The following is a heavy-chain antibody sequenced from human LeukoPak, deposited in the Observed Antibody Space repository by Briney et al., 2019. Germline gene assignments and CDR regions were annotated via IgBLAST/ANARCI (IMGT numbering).Heavy chain of an antibody. CDR2: IYSSGST. D-gene: IGHD1-26*01. Sequence: SETLSLTCTVSGGSLRSNYWSWIRQPPGKGLEWIGYIYSSGSTNYNPSLKSRVTMSVDTSKYHFSLNLSSVTAADTAVYYCATLKGWPTYYFDLWGQGTLVTVSS. V-gene: IGHV4-4*09. J-gene: IGHJ5*02. CDR1: GGSLRSNY. CDR3: ATLKGWPTYYFDL.